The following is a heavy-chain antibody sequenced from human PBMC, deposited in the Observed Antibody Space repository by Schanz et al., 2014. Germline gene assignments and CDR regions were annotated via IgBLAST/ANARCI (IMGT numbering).Heavy chain of an antibody. CDR2: INGNGGIT. D-gene: IGHD5-18*01. Sequence: EVQLVESGGALVQPGGSLRLSCSASGFTFSTYAMSWVRQAPGKGLEWVSAINGNGGITYYADPVKGRFTISRDNSKNTLYLQMKSLRVEDTAVYYCAKYGGGYSYGFVEYWGQGTLVTVSS. CDR3: AKYGGGYSYGFVEY. V-gene: IGHV3-23*04. CDR1: GFTFSTYA. J-gene: IGHJ4*02.